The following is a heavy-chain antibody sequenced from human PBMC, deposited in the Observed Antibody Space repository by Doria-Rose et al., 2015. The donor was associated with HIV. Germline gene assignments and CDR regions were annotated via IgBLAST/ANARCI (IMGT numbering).Heavy chain of an antibody. V-gene: IGHV2-26*01. Sequence: ESGPVLVKPTETLTLTCTVSGVSLSSPGIGVSWIRQPLGKALEWLANIFSDDERSYKTSLKSRLTISRGTSKSQVVLTMTDMDPVDTATYYCARIKSSRWYHKYYFDFWGQGTLVIVSA. CDR1: GVSLSSPGIG. CDR2: IFSDDER. J-gene: IGHJ4*02. D-gene: IGHD6-13*01. CDR3: ARIKSSRWYHKYYFDF.